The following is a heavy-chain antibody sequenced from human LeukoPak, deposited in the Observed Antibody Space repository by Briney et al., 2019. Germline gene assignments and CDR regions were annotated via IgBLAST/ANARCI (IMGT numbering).Heavy chain of an antibody. CDR3: ARKMYSSSGYYYMDV. CDR1: GYTFTSYG. J-gene: IGHJ6*03. V-gene: IGHV1-18*01. D-gene: IGHD6-6*01. CDR2: ISAYNGNT. Sequence: ASVKVSCKXSGYTFTSYGISWVRQAPGQGLEWMGWISAYNGNTNYAQKLQGRVTMTTDTSTSTAYMELRSLRSDDTAVYYCARKMYSSSGYYYMDVWGKGTTVTVSS.